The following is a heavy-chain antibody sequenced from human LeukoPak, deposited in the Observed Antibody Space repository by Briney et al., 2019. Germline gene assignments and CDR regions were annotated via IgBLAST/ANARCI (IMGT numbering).Heavy chain of an antibody. CDR2: IYYSGST. J-gene: IGHJ3*02. D-gene: IGHD2-2*01. CDR1: GGSISSSSYY. V-gene: IGHV4-39*01. CDR3: ARLFRDCSSTSCTDAFDI. Sequence: PSETLSLTCTVSGGSISSSSYYWGWIRQPPGKGLEWIGSIYYSGSTYYNPSLKSRVTISVDTSKNQFSLKLSSVTAADTAVYYCARLFRDCSSTSCTDAFDIWGQGTMVTVSS.